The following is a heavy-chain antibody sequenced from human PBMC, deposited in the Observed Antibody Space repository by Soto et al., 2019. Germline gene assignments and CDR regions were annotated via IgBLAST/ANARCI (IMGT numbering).Heavy chain of an antibody. CDR3: ARDLGFYDILTGYYA. CDR2: IYSGGST. Sequence: EVQLVESGGGLVQPGGSLRLSCAASGFTVSSNYMSWVRQAPGQGLEWVSVIYSGGSTYYADSVKGRFTISRDNSKNTLYLQMNSLRAEDTAVYYCARDLGFYDILTGYYAGGQGTLVTVSS. CDR1: GFTVSSNY. V-gene: IGHV3-66*01. J-gene: IGHJ4*02. D-gene: IGHD3-9*01.